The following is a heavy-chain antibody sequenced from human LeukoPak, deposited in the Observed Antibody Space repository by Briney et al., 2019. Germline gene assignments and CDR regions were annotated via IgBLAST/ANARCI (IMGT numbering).Heavy chain of an antibody. CDR2: IHYSGST. J-gene: IGHJ6*03. V-gene: IGHV4-59*01. D-gene: IGHD5-12*01. CDR1: GGSISSYY. Sequence: SETLSLTCTVSGGSISSYYWSWIRQPPGKGLEWIGYIHYSGSTHYNPSLKGRVTISVDTSKNQVSLELRSVTAADTAVYYCARTTEGYAGGPGYSYYYYMDVWGKGTTVTISS. CDR3: ARTTEGYAGGPGYSYYYYMDV.